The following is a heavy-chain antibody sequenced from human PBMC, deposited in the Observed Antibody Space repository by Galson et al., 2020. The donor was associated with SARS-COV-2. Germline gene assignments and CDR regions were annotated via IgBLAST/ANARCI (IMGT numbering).Heavy chain of an antibody. V-gene: IGHV1-69*04. Sequence: SVKVSCKASGGTFSSYTISWVRQAPGQGLEWMGRIIPILGIANYAQKFQGRVTITADKSTSTAYMELSSLRSEDTAVYYCARDLEKSLANIAARPGWFDPWGQGTLVTVSS. D-gene: IGHD6-6*01. J-gene: IGHJ5*02. CDR3: ARDLEKSLANIAARPGWFDP. CDR2: IIPILGIA. CDR1: GGTFSSYT.